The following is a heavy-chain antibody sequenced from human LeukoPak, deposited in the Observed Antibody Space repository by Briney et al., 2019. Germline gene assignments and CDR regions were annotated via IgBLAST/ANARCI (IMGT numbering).Heavy chain of an antibody. CDR3: AKAVYRDYYDSSGYPTDNWFDP. V-gene: IGHV3-23*01. CDR1: GFTFSSYA. J-gene: IGHJ5*02. D-gene: IGHD3-22*01. Sequence: GGSLRLSCAASGFTFSSYAMSWVRQAPGKGLEWVSAISGSGGSTYYADSVKGRITISRDNSKNTLYLQMNSLRAEDTAVYYCAKAVYRDYYDSSGYPTDNWFDPWGQGTLVTVSS. CDR2: ISGSGGST.